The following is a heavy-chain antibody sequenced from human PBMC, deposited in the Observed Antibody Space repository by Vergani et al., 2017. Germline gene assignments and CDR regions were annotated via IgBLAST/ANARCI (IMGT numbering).Heavy chain of an antibody. Sequence: QVQLQQWGAGLLKPSETLSLTCAVYGGSFSGYYWSWIRQPPGKGLEWIGEINHSGSTNYNPSLKSRVTISVDTSKNQFSLELSSVTAADTAVYYCARAAYRPSSWHRTQMDVWGKGTTVTVSS. CDR3: ARAAYRPSSWHRTQMDV. D-gene: IGHD4-11*01. CDR1: GGSFSGYY. J-gene: IGHJ6*04. V-gene: IGHV4-34*01. CDR2: INHSGST.